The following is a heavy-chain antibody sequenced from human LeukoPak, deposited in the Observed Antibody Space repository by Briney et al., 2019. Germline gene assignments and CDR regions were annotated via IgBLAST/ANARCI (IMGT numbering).Heavy chain of an antibody. V-gene: IGHV1-2*02. CDR2: INPNSGGT. CDR3: ARDLGYYDSSGYCYN. Sequence: ASVKVSCKASGYTFTGYYMHWVRQAPGQGLEWMGWINPNSGGTNYAQKFQGRVTMTRDTSISTAYMELSRLRSDDTAVYYCARDLGYYDSSGYCYNWGQGTLVTVSS. CDR1: GYTFTGYY. J-gene: IGHJ4*02. D-gene: IGHD3-22*01.